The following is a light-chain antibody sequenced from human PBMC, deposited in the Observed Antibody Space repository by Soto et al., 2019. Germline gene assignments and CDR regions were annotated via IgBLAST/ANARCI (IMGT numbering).Light chain of an antibody. CDR3: QQYGSSKWT. CDR1: QSVSSSY. Sequence: EIVLTQSPGTLSLSPGERATLSCRASQSVSSSYLAWYQQKPGQAPRLLIFAASSRATGIPERFSGSGSGTDFTLTISRLEPEDFAVYYWQQYGSSKWTFGQGTKVEMK. CDR2: AAS. J-gene: IGKJ1*01. V-gene: IGKV3-20*01.